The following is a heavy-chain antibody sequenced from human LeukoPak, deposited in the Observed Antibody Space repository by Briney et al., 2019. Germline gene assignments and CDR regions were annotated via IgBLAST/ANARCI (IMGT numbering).Heavy chain of an antibody. Sequence: ASVKVSFKASGGTFSSYAISWVRQAPGQGLEWMGRIIPIFGTANYAQKFQGRVTITTDESTSTAYVELSSLRSEDTAVYYCARDYRDAFDIWGQGTMVTVSS. D-gene: IGHD4-11*01. CDR3: ARDYRDAFDI. V-gene: IGHV1-69*05. CDR1: GGTFSSYA. CDR2: IIPIFGTA. J-gene: IGHJ3*02.